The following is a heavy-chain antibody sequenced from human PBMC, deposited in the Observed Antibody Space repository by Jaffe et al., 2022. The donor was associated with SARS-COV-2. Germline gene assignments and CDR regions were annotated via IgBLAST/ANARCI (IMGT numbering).Heavy chain of an antibody. CDR1: GFTFSNAW. CDR2: IKSKTDGGTT. Sequence: EVQLVESGGGLVKPGGSLRLSCAASGFTFSNAWMSWVRQAPGKGLEWVGRIKSKTDGGTTDYAAPVKGRFTISRDDSKNTLYLQMNSLKTEDTAVYYCTTEEYSYGSWYYFDYWGQGTLVTVSS. J-gene: IGHJ4*02. V-gene: IGHV3-15*01. D-gene: IGHD5-18*01. CDR3: TTEEYSYGSWYYFDY.